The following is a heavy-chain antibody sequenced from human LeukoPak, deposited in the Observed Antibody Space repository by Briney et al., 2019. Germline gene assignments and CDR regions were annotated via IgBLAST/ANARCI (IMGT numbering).Heavy chain of an antibody. Sequence: PGGSLRLSCAASGFTFSSYSMNWVRQAPGKGLEWVSSISSSSSYIYYADSVKGRFTISRDNAKNSLYLQMNSLRAEDMALYYSGKGYSGWYGGAFDIWGQGTMVTVSS. V-gene: IGHV3-21*04. CDR1: GFTFSSYS. CDR2: ISSSSSYI. CDR3: GKGYSGWYGGAFDI. D-gene: IGHD6-19*01. J-gene: IGHJ3*02.